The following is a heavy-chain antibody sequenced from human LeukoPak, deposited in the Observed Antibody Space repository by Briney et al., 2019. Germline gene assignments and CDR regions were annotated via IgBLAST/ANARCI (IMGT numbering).Heavy chain of an antibody. CDR1: GGTFISYA. CDR2: IIPIFGTA. J-gene: IGHJ4*02. V-gene: IGHV1-69*13. Sequence: SVKVSCKASGGTFISYAISWVRQAPGQGLEWMGGIIPIFGTANYAQKFQGRVTITADESTSTAYMELSSLRSEDTAVYYCARESYSSGWDPDYWGQGTLVTVSS. D-gene: IGHD6-19*01. CDR3: ARESYSSGWDPDY.